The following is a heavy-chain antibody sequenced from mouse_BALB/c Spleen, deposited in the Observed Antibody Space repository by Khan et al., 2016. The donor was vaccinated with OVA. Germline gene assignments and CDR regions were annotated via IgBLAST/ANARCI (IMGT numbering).Heavy chain of an antibody. D-gene: IGHD1-1*02. CDR3: AKNRNGYFDY. J-gene: IGHJ2*01. V-gene: IGHV2-2*02. CDR1: GFSLTNYG. CDR2: IWSGGIT. Sequence: QVQLQQSGPGLVQPSQSLSITCTVSGFSLTNYGVHWVRQSPGKGLEWLGVIWSGGITDYNATFISRLTISKDISKSQVFFKMNRLQANDTAIYYCAKNRNGYFDYWGQGTTLTVSS.